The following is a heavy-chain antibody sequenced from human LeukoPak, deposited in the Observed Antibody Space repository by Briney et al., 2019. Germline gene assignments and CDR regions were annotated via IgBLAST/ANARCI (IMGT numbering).Heavy chain of an antibody. J-gene: IGHJ6*02. V-gene: IGHV3-48*02. Sequence: GGSLRLSCAASGFTFSSFGMNWVRQGPGKGLEWVSYISYSGSLTDHADSVKGRFTISRDNAKNSLYLQLNSLRDEDTAVYFCAKVIRGGYGMDVWGQGTTVTVSS. CDR2: ISYSGSLT. CDR3: AKVIRGGYGMDV. CDR1: GFTFSSFG. D-gene: IGHD3-10*01.